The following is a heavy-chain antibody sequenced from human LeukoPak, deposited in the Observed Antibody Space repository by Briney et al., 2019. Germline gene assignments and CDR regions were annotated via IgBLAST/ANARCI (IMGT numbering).Heavy chain of an antibody. CDR2: VKSKADGGTT. CDR3: ATVTTMIRGVVGDI. J-gene: IGHJ3*02. Sequence: GGSLRLSCAASGFTFSNAWMSWVRQAPGKGLEWVGRVKSKADGGTTHSAAPGRFTISRDDSKNTLYLLMNSLKTEDTAVYYCATVTTMIRGVVGDIWGQGQWSPSLQ. CDR1: GFTFSNAW. V-gene: IGHV3-15*01. D-gene: IGHD3-10*01.